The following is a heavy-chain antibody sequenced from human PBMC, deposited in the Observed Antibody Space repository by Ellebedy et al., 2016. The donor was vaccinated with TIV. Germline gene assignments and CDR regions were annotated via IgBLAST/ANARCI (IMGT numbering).Heavy chain of an antibody. Sequence: ASVKVSCKASGYTFTSYAMHWVRQAPGQRLEWMGWINAGNGNTKYSQKFQGRVTITRDTSASTAYMELSSLRSEDTAVYYCAFIAVAGVPLDYWGQGTLVTVSS. D-gene: IGHD6-19*01. CDR1: GYTFTSYA. CDR2: INAGNGNT. V-gene: IGHV1-3*01. J-gene: IGHJ4*02. CDR3: AFIAVAGVPLDY.